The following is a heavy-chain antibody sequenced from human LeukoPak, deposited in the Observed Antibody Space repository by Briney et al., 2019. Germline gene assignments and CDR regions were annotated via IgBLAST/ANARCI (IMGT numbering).Heavy chain of an antibody. D-gene: IGHD5-24*01. CDR1: GGSFSPAH. CDR3: ATGRDPYKTGH. Sequence: PSETLSLTCTFSGGSFSPAHWSWIRQPPGKGLEWIGVICDNGNTDYNPSLKSRVTISVDTSESQFSLKLSSLAAADTAVYYCATGRDPYKTGHWGQGTLVTVSS. J-gene: IGHJ4*02. CDR2: ICDNGNT. V-gene: IGHV4-59*01.